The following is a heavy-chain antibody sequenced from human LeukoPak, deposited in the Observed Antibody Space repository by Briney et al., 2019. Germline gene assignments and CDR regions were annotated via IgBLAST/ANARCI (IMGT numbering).Heavy chain of an antibody. CDR2: TFYRSRWYY. CDR3: ARDWEGVRYDY. CDR1: GDGVSSNSVA. D-gene: IGHD1-26*01. V-gene: IGHV6-1*01. Sequence: SQTLSLTCVISGDGVSSNSVAWNWIRQSQSRGLEWLGRTFYRSRWYYDYATSVRDRVTITPDTSKNEFSLQLRSVTPDDTAVYYCARDWEGVRYDYWGQGNLVTVSS. J-gene: IGHJ4*02.